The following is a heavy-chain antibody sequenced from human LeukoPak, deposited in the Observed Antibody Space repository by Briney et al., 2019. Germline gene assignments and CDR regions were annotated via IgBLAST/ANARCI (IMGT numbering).Heavy chain of an antibody. Sequence: SETLSLTCTVSGASNSSSNYYGRWIRQAPGKGLEWIGTIYYSGSTYYTPSLKSRVTISVDTSKNQFSLKLSSVTAADTAVYYWTTDSARSGNYIDYWGQGTLVTVSS. CDR1: GASNSSSNYY. V-gene: IGHV4-39*03. CDR2: IYYSGST. CDR3: TTDSARSGNYIDY. J-gene: IGHJ4*02. D-gene: IGHD1-26*01.